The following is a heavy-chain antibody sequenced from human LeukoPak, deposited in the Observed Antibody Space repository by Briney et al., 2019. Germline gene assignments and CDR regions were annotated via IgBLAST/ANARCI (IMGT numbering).Heavy chain of an antibody. V-gene: IGHV4-38-2*02. Sequence: SETLSRTCTVSGYSISSGYYWGWIRQPPGKGLEWIGSIYHSGSTYYNPSLKSRVTISVDTSKNQFSLKLSSVTAADTAVYYCARHMCPSCYNAPLYWGQGTLVTVSS. CDR1: GYSISSGYY. D-gene: IGHD2-2*02. J-gene: IGHJ4*02. CDR3: ARHMCPSCYNAPLY. CDR2: IYHSGST.